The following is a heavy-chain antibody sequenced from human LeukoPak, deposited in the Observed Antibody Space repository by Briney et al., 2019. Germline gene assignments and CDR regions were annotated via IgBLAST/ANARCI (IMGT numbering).Heavy chain of an antibody. J-gene: IGHJ5*02. CDR3: PRLRSGSLNWFDP. Sequence: PSETLSLTCTVSGGSISSSSYYWGWIRQPPGKGLEWIGGIYYSGSTYYNPSLKSRVTISVDTSKNQFSLKLSSVTAADTAVYYCPRLRSGSLNWFDPWGQGTLVTVSS. D-gene: IGHD3-10*01. V-gene: IGHV4-39*01. CDR2: IYYSGST. CDR1: GGSISSSSYY.